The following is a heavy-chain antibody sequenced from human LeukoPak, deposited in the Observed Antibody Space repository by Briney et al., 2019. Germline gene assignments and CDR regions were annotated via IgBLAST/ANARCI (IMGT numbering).Heavy chain of an antibody. Sequence: RXSLRLSCAASGFIFSNYAMHWVRQAPGKGLEYVSTISSNGGSTYYANSVKGRLTISRDNSKNTMYLQMGSLRAEDMAIYYCARESPRGIVDYWGQGTLVTVSS. CDR1: GFIFSNYA. CDR3: ARESPRGIVDY. J-gene: IGHJ4*02. CDR2: ISSNGGST. D-gene: IGHD1-26*01. V-gene: IGHV3-64*01.